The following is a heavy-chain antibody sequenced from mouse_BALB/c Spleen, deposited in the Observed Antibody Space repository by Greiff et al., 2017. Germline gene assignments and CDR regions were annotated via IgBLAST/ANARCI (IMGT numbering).Heavy chain of an antibody. Sequence: VQLQQSGAELVRSGASVKLSCTASGFNIKDYYMHWVKQRPEQGLEWIGWIDPENGDTEYAPKFQGKATMTADTSSNTAYLQLSSLTSEDTAVYYCNAITTAYFDYWGQGTTLTVSS. CDR3: NAITTAYFDY. J-gene: IGHJ2*01. CDR1: GFNIKDYY. V-gene: IGHV14-4*02. CDR2: IDPENGDT. D-gene: IGHD1-2*01.